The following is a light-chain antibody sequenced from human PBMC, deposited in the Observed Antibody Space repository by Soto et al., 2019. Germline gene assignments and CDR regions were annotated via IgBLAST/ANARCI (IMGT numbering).Light chain of an antibody. Sequence: DIVLTQSPGTLSLSPGERATLSCRASQSVSSNYLAWYQQKPGQAPRLLIYGASSRATGVPDRFSGSGSGTDFTLTISRLEPEDFAVYSCHHYASTFGQGTKVDIK. V-gene: IGKV3-20*01. CDR3: HHYAST. J-gene: IGKJ1*01. CDR1: QSVSSNY. CDR2: GAS.